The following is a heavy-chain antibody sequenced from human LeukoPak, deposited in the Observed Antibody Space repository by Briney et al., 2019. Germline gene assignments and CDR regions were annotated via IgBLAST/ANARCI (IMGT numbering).Heavy chain of an antibody. CDR2: IYYSGST. CDR3: ARRRYSSSSGWFDP. J-gene: IGHJ5*02. CDR1: GGSISSSSYY. Sequence: MPSETLSLTCTVSGGSISSSSYYWGWIRQPPGKGLEWIGSIYYSGSTYYNPSLKSRVTISVDTSKNQFSLKLSSVTAADTAVYYCARRRYSSSSGWFDPWGQGTLVTVSS. V-gene: IGHV4-39*01. D-gene: IGHD6-6*01.